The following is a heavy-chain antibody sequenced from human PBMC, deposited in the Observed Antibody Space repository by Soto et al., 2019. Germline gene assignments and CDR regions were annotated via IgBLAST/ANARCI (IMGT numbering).Heavy chain of an antibody. D-gene: IGHD4-17*01. CDR2: VTNDGGTK. V-gene: IGHV3-30*18. J-gene: IGHJ4*02. Sequence: QVQLVESGGGVVQPGKSLRLSCAASGFTFSGFGMHWLRQAPGKGLEWVALVTNDGGTKYYADSVKGRFTISRDNSKNRLYLELNGLRAEDTAVYYCAKNEVGGGYGDEFLDYWGQGTLVTVSS. CDR1: GFTFSGFG. CDR3: AKNEVGGGYGDEFLDY.